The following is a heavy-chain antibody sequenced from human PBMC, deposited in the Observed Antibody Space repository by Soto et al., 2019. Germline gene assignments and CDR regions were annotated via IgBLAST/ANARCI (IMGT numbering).Heavy chain of an antibody. Sequence: QVQLQESGPGLVKPSQTLSLTCTVSGGSISSGDYFWSWIRQPPGKGLEWIGYISYSGSAYYNPSLKSRVTISVDTSMTQFSLKPNSVTAADTAVYFCARDSTVTYFDFWGQGTLVTVSS. CDR2: ISYSGSA. D-gene: IGHD4-17*01. V-gene: IGHV4-30-4*01. J-gene: IGHJ4*02. CDR3: ARDSTVTYFDF. CDR1: GGSISSGDYF.